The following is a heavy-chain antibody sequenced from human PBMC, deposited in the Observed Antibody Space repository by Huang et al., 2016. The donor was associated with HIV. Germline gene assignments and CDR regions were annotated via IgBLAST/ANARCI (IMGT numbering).Heavy chain of an antibody. J-gene: IGHJ3*02. CDR3: ARGPSPWLQEAFDI. D-gene: IGHD5-12*01. Sequence: QVQLQESGPGLVKPSETLSLTCTVSGGSISSYYWSWIRRPPGKGLECIGYIYYSGSTNYNPPRKSRVTISVDTSKNQFSLKLRSVPAADTAVYYCARGPSPWLQEAFDIWGQGTMVTVSS. CDR1: GGSISSYY. V-gene: IGHV4-59*01. CDR2: IYYSGST.